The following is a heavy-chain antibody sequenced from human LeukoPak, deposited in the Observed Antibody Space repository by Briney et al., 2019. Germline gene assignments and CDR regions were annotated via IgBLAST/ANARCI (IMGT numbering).Heavy chain of an antibody. V-gene: IGHV1-8*01. CDR2: MNPNSGNT. J-gene: IGHJ1*01. Sequence: GASVKVSCKASGYTFTSYDINWVRQATGQGLEWMGWMNPNSGNTGYAQKFQGRVTMTRNTSISTAYMELSSLRSEDTAVYYCASGGGWLLPISAEYFQHWGQGTLVTVSS. CDR1: GYTFTSYD. CDR3: ASGGGWLLPISAEYFQH. D-gene: IGHD3-22*01.